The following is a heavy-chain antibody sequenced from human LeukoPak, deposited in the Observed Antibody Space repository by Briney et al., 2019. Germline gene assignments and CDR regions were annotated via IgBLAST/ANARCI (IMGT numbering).Heavy chain of an antibody. J-gene: IGHJ4*02. D-gene: IGHD2-15*01. CDR3: AAGIGGYFDY. CDR1: GFTFSSYS. V-gene: IGHV3-21*01. CDR2: ISSSSSYI. Sequence: GGSLRLSCAASGFTFSSYSMNWVRQAPGKGLEWVSSISSSSSYIYYADSVKGRFAISRDNAKNSLYLQMNSLRAEDTAVYYCAAGIGGYFDYWGQGTLVTVSS.